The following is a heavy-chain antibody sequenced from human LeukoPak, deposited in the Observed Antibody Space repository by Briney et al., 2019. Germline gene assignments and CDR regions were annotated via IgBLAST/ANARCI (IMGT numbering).Heavy chain of an antibody. D-gene: IGHD6-19*01. J-gene: IGHJ6*02. Sequence: PSETLSLTCTVSGGSISSYYWSWIRQPPGKGLEWIGYIYYSGSTNYNPSLKSRVTISVDTSKNPFSLKLSSVTAADTAVYYCARRGTRGWYGGYYYYGMDVWGQGTTVTVSS. CDR1: GGSISSYY. CDR3: ARRGTRGWYGGYYYYGMDV. CDR2: IYYSGST. V-gene: IGHV4-59*01.